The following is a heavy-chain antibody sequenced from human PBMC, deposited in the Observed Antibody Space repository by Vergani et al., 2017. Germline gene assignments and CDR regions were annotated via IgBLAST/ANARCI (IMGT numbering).Heavy chain of an antibody. J-gene: IGHJ4*02. CDR2: ISSSSSYI. CDR3: ARDPEVDYGSGSYMPFGGY. V-gene: IGHV3-21*01. CDR1: GFTFSIYS. Sequence: EVQLVESGGGLVQPGRSLRLSCAASGFTFSIYSMNWVRQAPGKGLEWVSSISSSSSYIYYADSVKGRFTISRDNAKNSLCLQMNSLRAEDTAVYYCARDPEVDYGSGSYMPFGGYWGQGTLVTVSS. D-gene: IGHD3-10*01.